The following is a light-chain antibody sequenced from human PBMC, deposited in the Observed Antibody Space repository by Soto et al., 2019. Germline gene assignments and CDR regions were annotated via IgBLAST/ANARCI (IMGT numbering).Light chain of an antibody. V-gene: IGLV4-69*01. Sequence: QLVLTQSPSASASLGASVKLTCTLSSGHSSYAIAWHQQQPEKGPRYLMKLNSDGSHSKGDGIPDRFSGSSSGAERDLTICSLQYEDEADYYCQTWGTGIGVFGGGTKVTVL. CDR1: SGHSSYA. CDR3: QTWGTGIGV. J-gene: IGLJ3*02. CDR2: LNSDGSH.